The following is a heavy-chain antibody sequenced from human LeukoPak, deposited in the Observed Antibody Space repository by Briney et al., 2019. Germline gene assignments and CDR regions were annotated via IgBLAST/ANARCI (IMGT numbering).Heavy chain of an antibody. Sequence: ASVKVSCKASGGTFSSYAISWVRQAPGQGLEWMGRIIPILGIANYAQKSQDRVTITADKSTSTAYMELSSLRSEDTAVYYCASDVDTAMAWGQGTLVTVSS. CDR1: GGTFSSYA. CDR2: IIPILGIA. CDR3: ASDVDTAMA. D-gene: IGHD5-18*01. V-gene: IGHV1-69*04. J-gene: IGHJ4*02.